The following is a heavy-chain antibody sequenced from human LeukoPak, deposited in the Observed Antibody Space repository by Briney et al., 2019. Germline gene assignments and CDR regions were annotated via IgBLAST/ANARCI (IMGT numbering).Heavy chain of an antibody. Sequence: ASVKVSCKASGYTFTSYGISWVRQAPGQGLEWMAWISAYNGNTNYAQKLQGRVTMTTDTSTSTAYMELRSLRSDDTAVYYCARDSIAAAGTFSDYWGQGTLVTVSS. J-gene: IGHJ4*02. D-gene: IGHD6-13*01. CDR3: ARDSIAAAGTFSDY. CDR2: ISAYNGNT. CDR1: GYTFTSYG. V-gene: IGHV1-18*01.